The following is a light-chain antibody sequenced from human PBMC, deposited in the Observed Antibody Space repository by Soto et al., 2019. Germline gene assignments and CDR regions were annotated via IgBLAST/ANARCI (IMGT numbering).Light chain of an antibody. CDR2: WAS. CDR1: QSVLHTSNNKNY. Sequence: DIVMTQSPDSLPVSLGERATINCKSSQSVLHTSNNKNYLAWFQQKPGQPPRLLIYWASTRGSGVPDRFSGSGSGSDFTLTISSLQAEDVAVYSCQQYYSAPWTFVQGTRVEIK. J-gene: IGKJ1*01. CDR3: QQYYSAPWT. V-gene: IGKV4-1*01.